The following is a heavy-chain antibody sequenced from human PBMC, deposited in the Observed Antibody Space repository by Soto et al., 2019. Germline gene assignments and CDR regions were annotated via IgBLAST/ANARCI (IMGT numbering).Heavy chain of an antibody. CDR2: INPSGCST. D-gene: IGHD2-8*02. CDR3: ARDGGVRSGHLYYFDY. V-gene: IGHV1-46*01. J-gene: IGHJ4*02. Sequence: QVQLVQSGAEVKKPGASVKVSCKASGYTFTSYYMHWVRQAPGQGLEWMGIINPSGCSTSYAQKFQGRVTMTRDTSTSTVYMELSSLRSEDTAVYYCARDGGVRSGHLYYFDYWGQGTLVTVSS. CDR1: GYTFTSYY.